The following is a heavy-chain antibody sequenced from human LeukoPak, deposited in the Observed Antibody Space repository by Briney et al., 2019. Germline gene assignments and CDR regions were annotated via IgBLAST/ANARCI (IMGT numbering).Heavy chain of an antibody. Sequence: GGSLRLSCTASGFTFNNYWMNWVRQAPGKGLEWEANIKQDGSEKYYVDSVKGRFTISRDNAKNSLYLQMNSLRAEDTAVYYCAGRFDAEGGYWGQGTLVTVSS. D-gene: IGHD3-10*01. CDR1: GFTFNNYW. V-gene: IGHV3-7*01. CDR3: AGRFDAEGGY. J-gene: IGHJ4*02. CDR2: IKQDGSEK.